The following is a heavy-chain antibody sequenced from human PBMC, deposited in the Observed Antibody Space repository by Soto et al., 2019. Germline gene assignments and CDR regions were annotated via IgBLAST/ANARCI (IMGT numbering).Heavy chain of an antibody. D-gene: IGHD6-6*01. CDR2: IYYSGST. Sequence: SETLSLTCTVSCCSISSYYWSWIRQPPGKGLEWIGYIYYSGSTNYNPSLKSRVTISVDTSKNQFSLKLSSVTAADTAVYYCAREDSSSVYYYGMDVWGQGTTVT. CDR3: AREDSSSVYYYGMDV. J-gene: IGHJ6*02. V-gene: IGHV4-59*01. CDR1: CCSISSYY.